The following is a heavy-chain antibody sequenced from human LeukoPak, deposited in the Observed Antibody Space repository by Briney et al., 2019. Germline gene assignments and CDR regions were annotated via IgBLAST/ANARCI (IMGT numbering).Heavy chain of an antibody. CDR2: VYYSGST. D-gene: IGHD1-26*01. V-gene: IGHV4-4*02. Sequence: SETLSLTCVVSGGSINNNKWWSWVRQPPGKGLEWIGDVYYSGSTNYNPSLKSRVTMSVDKSKNQFSLKLNSVTAADTAVYYCARDLYSGSFGIGYWGQGTLVTVSS. J-gene: IGHJ4*02. CDR3: ARDLYSGSFGIGY. CDR1: GGSINNNKW.